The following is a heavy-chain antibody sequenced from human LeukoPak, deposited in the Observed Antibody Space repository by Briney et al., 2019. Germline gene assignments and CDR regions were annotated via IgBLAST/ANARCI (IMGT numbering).Heavy chain of an antibody. J-gene: IGHJ4*02. CDR2: IIPILGIA. Sequence: SVKVSCKASGGTFSSYAISWVRQAPGQGLEWMGRIIPILGIANYAQKFQGRVTITADKSTSTAYMGLSSLRSEDTAVYYCARSKEMATIRAFDYWGQGTLVTVSS. CDR1: GGTFSSYA. CDR3: ARSKEMATIRAFDY. D-gene: IGHD5-24*01. V-gene: IGHV1-69*04.